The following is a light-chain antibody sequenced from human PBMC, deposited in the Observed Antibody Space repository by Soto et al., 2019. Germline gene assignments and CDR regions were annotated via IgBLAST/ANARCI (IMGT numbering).Light chain of an antibody. CDR2: EGT. V-gene: IGLV2-23*01. Sequence: QSALTQPASVSGSPGQSITVSCAGTSSDVGGYNLVSWYQQHPGKAPKLIIYEGTERPSGISPRFSGSKSGNTASLTISGLQAEDEADYYCSSYTSSSIYVFGSGTTVTVL. CDR1: SSDVGGYNL. CDR3: SSYTSSSIYV. J-gene: IGLJ1*01.